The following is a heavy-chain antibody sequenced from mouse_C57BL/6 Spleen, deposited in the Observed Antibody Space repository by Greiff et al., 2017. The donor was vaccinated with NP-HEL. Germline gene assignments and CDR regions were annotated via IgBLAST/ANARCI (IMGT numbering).Heavy chain of an antibody. J-gene: IGHJ2*01. CDR3: ARDRLLRPFDY. V-gene: IGHV1-26*01. CDR1: GYTFTDYY. D-gene: IGHD1-2*01. CDR2: INPNNGGT. Sequence: EVQLQQSGPELVKPGASVKISCKASGYTFTDYYMNWVKQSHGKSLEWIGDINPNNGGTSYNQKFKGKATLTVDKSSSTAYMELRSLTSEDAAVYYCARDRLLRPFDYWGQGTTLTVSS.